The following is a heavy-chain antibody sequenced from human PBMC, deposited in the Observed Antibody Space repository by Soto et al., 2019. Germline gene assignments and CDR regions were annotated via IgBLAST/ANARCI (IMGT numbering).Heavy chain of an antibody. D-gene: IGHD3-9*01. V-gene: IGHV4-31*03. J-gene: IGHJ6*02. CDR3: ARQGDILTGYYTYYYYGMDV. Sequence: QVQLQESGPGLVKPSQTLSLTCTVSGGSISSGGYYWSWIRQHPGKGLEWIGYIYYSGSTYYNPSLKSRVTISVDTSKNLFSLKLSSVTAADTAVYYCARQGDILTGYYTYYYYGMDVWGQGTTVTVSS. CDR2: IYYSGST. CDR1: GGSISSGGYY.